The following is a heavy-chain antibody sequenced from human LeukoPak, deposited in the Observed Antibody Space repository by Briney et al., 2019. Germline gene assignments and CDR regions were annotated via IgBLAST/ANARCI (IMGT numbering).Heavy chain of an antibody. Sequence: SETLSLTCAVYGGSFSGYYWSRIRQPPGKGLEWIGEINHSGSTNYNPYLKSRVTISVDTSKNQFSLKLSSVTAADTAVYYCARTGRLLWFGELSGYFDYWGQGTLVTVSS. CDR1: GGSFSGYY. J-gene: IGHJ4*02. D-gene: IGHD3-10*01. CDR3: ARTGRLLWFGELSGYFDY. V-gene: IGHV4-34*01. CDR2: INHSGST.